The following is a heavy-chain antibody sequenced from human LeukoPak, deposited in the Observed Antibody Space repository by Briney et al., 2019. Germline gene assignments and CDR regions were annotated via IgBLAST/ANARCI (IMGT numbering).Heavy chain of an antibody. CDR3: ARGAVGYCSGGSCPPFDY. CDR2: ISYDGSNK. V-gene: IGHV3-30*04. D-gene: IGHD2-15*01. J-gene: IGHJ4*02. CDR1: GFTFSSYA. Sequence: GGSLRLSCAASGFTFSSYAMHWVRRAPGKGLEWVAVISYDGSNKYYADSMKGRFTISRDNSKNTLYLQMNSLRAEDTAVYYCARGAVGYCSGGSCPPFDYWGQGTLVTVSS.